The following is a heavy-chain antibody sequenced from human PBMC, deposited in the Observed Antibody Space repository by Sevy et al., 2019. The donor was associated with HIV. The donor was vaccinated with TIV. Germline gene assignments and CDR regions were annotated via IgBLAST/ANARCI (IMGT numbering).Heavy chain of an antibody. CDR3: AKNGSPHY. Sequence: GGSLRLSCAASGFTFSSYVMSWVRQAPGKGLDWVSGINHSGDSTYYADSVKGRFTISRDNSKNTLYLQMNSLRAEDTAVYYCAKNGSPHYWGQGTLVTVSS. J-gene: IGHJ4*02. CDR1: GFTFSSYV. V-gene: IGHV3-23*01. D-gene: IGHD2-15*01. CDR2: INHSGDST.